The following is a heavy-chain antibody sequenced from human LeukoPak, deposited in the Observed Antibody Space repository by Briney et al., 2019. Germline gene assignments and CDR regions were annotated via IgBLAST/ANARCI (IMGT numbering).Heavy chain of an antibody. D-gene: IGHD3-22*01. CDR2: LISIFRTA. V-gene: IGHV1-69*01. CDR3: ARALRYYSDSSGYAFDY. CDR1: GGTFRSFA. Sequence: SVKVSCKASGGTFRSFAISWVRQARGQGRVWMGGLISIFRTANYAQKFQGRVTITADESTSTAYMELSSLRSEDTAVYYCARALRYYSDSSGYAFDYWGQGTLVTVSS. J-gene: IGHJ4*02.